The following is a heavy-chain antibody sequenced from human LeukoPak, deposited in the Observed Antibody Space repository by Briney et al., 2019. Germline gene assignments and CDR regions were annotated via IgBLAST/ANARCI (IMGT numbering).Heavy chain of an antibody. J-gene: IGHJ4*02. D-gene: IGHD3-10*01. Sequence: SETLSLTCTVSGYSISSGYYWGWIRQPPGKGLEWIGSIYHSGSTYYNPSLKSRVTISVDTSKNQFSLKLSSVTAADTAVYYRARDQATRGDYYGSGSPAFFDYWGQGSLVTVSS. V-gene: IGHV4-38-2*02. CDR2: IYHSGST. CDR1: GYSISSGYY. CDR3: ARDQATRGDYYGSGSPAFFDY.